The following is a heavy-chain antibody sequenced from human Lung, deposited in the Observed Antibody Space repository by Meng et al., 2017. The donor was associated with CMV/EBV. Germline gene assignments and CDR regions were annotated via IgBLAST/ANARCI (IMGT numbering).Heavy chain of an antibody. Sequence: GESLKISCKVSGDSFTNYWIAWVRQMPGKGLEWMGIISPRDSDTTYSPSFQGQVTISADKSISTAYLQWASLKASDTAMYYCARQLTGRLSFVKYNWFEPWGQGTLVTGSS. CDR2: ISPRDSDT. CDR3: ARQLTGRLSFVKYNWFEP. CDR1: GDSFTNYW. D-gene: IGHD6-6*01. V-gene: IGHV5-51*01. J-gene: IGHJ5*02.